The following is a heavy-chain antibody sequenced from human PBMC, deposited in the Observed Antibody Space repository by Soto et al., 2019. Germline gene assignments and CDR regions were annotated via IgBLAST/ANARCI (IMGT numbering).Heavy chain of an antibody. V-gene: IGHV4-31*03. CDR2: VYYNGRT. CDR1: GGSISSGCYY. Sequence: SETLSLTCTVSGGSISSGCYYWSWIRQHPGKGLEWIGCVYYNGRTYYNPSLKSRITISVDTSKKHFSLKLSSVTAADTAVYYCASTKDYSSSLDYWGQGIRVTVSS. J-gene: IGHJ4*02. CDR3: ASTKDYSSSLDY. D-gene: IGHD6-6*01.